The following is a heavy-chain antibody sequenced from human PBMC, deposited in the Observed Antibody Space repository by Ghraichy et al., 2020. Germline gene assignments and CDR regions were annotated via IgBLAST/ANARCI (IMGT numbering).Heavy chain of an antibody. Sequence: GGSLRLSCAAAGFTFGRFAMNWVRQTPGKGLEWVAVISGRGDDIFYADSVKGRFTISRDNSKNTVYLQMNSLSAGDTAVYFCARVRDSDYDILAGFDEPLDIWGQGTMVTVS. J-gene: IGHJ3*02. CDR2: ISGRGDDI. V-gene: IGHV3-23*01. D-gene: IGHD3-9*01. CDR1: GFTFGRFA. CDR3: ARVRDSDYDILAGFDEPLDI.